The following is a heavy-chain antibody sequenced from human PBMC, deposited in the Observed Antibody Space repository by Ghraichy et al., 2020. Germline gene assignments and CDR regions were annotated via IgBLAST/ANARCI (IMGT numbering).Heavy chain of an antibody. J-gene: IGHJ5*02. CDR3: ARAGTNLGYCSSTSCYMAWFDP. D-gene: IGHD2-2*02. CDR1: GFTFSSYS. V-gene: IGHV3-48*01. Sequence: GGSLRLSCAASGFTFSSYSMNWVRQAPGKGLEWVSYISSSSSTIYYADSVKGRFTISRDNAKNSLYLQMNSLRAEDTAVYYCARAGTNLGYCSSTSCYMAWFDPWGQGTLVTVSS. CDR2: ISSSSSTI.